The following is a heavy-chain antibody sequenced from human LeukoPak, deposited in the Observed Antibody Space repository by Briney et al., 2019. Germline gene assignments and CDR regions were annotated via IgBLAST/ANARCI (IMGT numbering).Heavy chain of an antibody. V-gene: IGHV3-30*02. CDR2: IRSDGVSK. CDR3: NGDYDY. D-gene: IGHD4-17*01. J-gene: IGHJ4*02. CDR1: GFTFSSYG. Sequence: GGSLRLSCAASGFTFSSYGMHWVRQAPGKGLEWVAFIRSDGVSKYYADSVKGRFTISRDNSKNTLYLQMNSLRAEDTAVYYCNGDYDYWGQGTLVTVSS.